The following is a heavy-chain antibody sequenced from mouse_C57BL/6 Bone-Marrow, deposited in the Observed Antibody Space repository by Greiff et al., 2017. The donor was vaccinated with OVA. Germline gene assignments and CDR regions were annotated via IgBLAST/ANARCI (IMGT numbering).Heavy chain of an antibody. V-gene: IGHV1-81*01. CDR2: IYPRSGNT. CDR1: GYTFTSYG. J-gene: IGHJ4*01. D-gene: IGHD2-1*01. CDR3: AREVTGIFYYAMDY. Sequence: VKLVESGAELARPGASVKLSCKASGYTFTSYGISWVKQRTGQGLEWIGEIYPRSGNTYYNEKFKGKATLTADKSSSTAYMELRSLTSEDSAVYFCAREVTGIFYYAMDYWGQGTSVTVSS.